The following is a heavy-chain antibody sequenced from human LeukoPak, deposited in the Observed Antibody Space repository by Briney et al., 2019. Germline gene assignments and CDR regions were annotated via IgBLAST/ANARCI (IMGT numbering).Heavy chain of an antibody. J-gene: IGHJ5*02. D-gene: IGHD3-10*01. CDR1: GFTFSSYG. Sequence: GGSLRLSCEASGFTFSSYGMSWVRQAPGKGLEWVSAISGDGTATYYADSVKGRFTISRDNSKNTLYLQMNSLRAEDTAVYYCAREAYGRRFDPWGQGTLVTVSS. CDR2: ISGDGTAT. CDR3: AREAYGRRFDP. V-gene: IGHV3-23*01.